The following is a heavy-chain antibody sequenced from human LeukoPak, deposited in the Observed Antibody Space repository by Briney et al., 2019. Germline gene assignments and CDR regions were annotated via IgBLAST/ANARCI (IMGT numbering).Heavy chain of an antibody. Sequence: GGSLRLSCAASGFTFSSYSMSWVRQAPGKGLEWVANIKQDGSEKYYVDSVKGRFTISRDNAKNSLYLQMNSLRAEDTAVYCCARGVVSVGATETYYYYYYGMDVWGLGTTVTVSS. CDR2: IKQDGSEK. CDR1: GFTFSSYS. CDR3: ARGVVSVGATETYYYYYYGMDV. D-gene: IGHD1-26*01. V-gene: IGHV3-7*01. J-gene: IGHJ6*02.